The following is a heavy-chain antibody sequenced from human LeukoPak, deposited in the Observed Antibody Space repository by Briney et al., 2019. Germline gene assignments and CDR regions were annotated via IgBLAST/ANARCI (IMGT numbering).Heavy chain of an antibody. CDR3: AKTRGANWNAPDY. CDR1: GFTFSSYA. D-gene: IGHD1-1*01. V-gene: IGHV3-23*01. J-gene: IGHJ4*02. Sequence: GGSLRLSCAASGFTFSSYAMSWVRQAPGKGLEWVSSIAGSTGGTYYADSVKGRFTISRDTSKNTLYLQMNSLRAEGTAVYYCAKTRGANWNAPDYWGQGTLVTVSS. CDR2: IAGSTGGT.